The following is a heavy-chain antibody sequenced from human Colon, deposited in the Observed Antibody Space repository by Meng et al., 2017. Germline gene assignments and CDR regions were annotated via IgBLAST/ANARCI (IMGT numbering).Heavy chain of an antibody. D-gene: IGHD3-10*01. Sequence: QVQLRESGQELGKPSEPLSLTCAVSGDSITNHNWWAWVRQPPGKGLEWIGEIPHRGSSAYNPSLKSRVSMSIDKSKNQFSLKLTSVTAADTVVYHCLRGSGGSVWGQGTLVTVSS. CDR1: GDSITNHNW. CDR2: IPHRGSS. J-gene: IGHJ1*01. CDR3: LRGSGGSV. V-gene: IGHV4-4*02.